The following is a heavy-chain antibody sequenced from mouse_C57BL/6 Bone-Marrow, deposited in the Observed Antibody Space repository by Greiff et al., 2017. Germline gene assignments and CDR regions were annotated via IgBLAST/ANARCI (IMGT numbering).Heavy chain of an antibody. J-gene: IGHJ2*01. V-gene: IGHV5-9-1*02. CDR2: ISRGGDYI. CDR1: GFTFSSYA. Sequence: DVMLVESGAGLVKPGGSLKISCAASGFTFSSYAMSWVRQTPEKRLEWVAYISRGGDYIYYADTVKGRITIARDNARNTLYLQMSSLKSEDTAMYYGTTNCDGVDYWGQGTTLTVSS. CDR3: TTNCDGVDY. D-gene: IGHD4-1*01.